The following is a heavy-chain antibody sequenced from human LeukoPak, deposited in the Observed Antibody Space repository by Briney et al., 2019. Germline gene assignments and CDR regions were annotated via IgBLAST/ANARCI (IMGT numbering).Heavy chain of an antibody. CDR2: VYYSGNT. D-gene: IGHD1-1*01. Sequence: SETLSLTCTVSGGSISSYYWSWIRQPPGRGLEWIGYVYYSGNTNYNPSLKSRVTISVDTSKNQFSLKLSSVTAADTAVYYCAREGTAGTNLNWFDPWGQGTLVTVSS. V-gene: IGHV4-59*01. CDR3: AREGTAGTNLNWFDP. CDR1: GGSISSYY. J-gene: IGHJ5*02.